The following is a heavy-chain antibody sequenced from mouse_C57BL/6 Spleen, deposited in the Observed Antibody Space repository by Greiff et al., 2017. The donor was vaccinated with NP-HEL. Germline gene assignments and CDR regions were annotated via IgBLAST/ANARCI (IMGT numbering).Heavy chain of an antibody. CDR3: ARVYYDYDYAMDY. D-gene: IGHD2-4*01. CDR1: GFSLTSYA. J-gene: IGHJ4*01. CDR2: IWTGGGT. V-gene: IGHV2-9-1*01. Sequence: VKVVESGPGMVAPSQSLSITCTVSGFSLTSYAISWVRQPPGKGLEWLGVIWTGGGTNYNSALKSRLSISKDNSKSQVFLKMNSLQTDDTARYYCARVYYDYDYAMDYWGQGTSVTVSS.